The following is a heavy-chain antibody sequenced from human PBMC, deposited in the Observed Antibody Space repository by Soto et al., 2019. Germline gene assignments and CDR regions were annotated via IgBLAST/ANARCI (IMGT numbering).Heavy chain of an antibody. CDR3: AKVREDRITIFGVAEPYHYYGTDV. V-gene: IGHV3-30*18. CDR2: ISYDGSNK. Sequence: GGSLRLSCAASGFTFSSYGMHWVRQAPGKGLEWVAVISYDGSNKYYADSVKGRFTISRDNSKNTLYLQMNSLRAEDTAVYYCAKVREDRITIFGVAEPYHYYGTDVWGQGTTVTVS. J-gene: IGHJ6*02. CDR1: GFTFSSYG. D-gene: IGHD3-3*01.